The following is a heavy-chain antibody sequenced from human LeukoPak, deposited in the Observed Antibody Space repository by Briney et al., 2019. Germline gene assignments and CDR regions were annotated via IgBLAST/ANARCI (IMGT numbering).Heavy chain of an antibody. J-gene: IGHJ4*02. V-gene: IGHV3-23*01. CDR3: AKRSGSYFPAFYFDY. CDR2: ISGSGGST. D-gene: IGHD3-10*01. CDR1: GFTFSSYA. Sequence: GGSLRLSCAASGFTFSSYAMSWVRQAPGKGLEWVSAISGSGGSTYYAESVKGRFTISRDNSKNTLYLQMNSLRAEDTAVYYCAKRSGSYFPAFYFDYWGQGTLVTVSS.